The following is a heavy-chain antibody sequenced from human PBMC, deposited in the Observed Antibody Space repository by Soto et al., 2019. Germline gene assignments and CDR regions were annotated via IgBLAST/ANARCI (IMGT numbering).Heavy chain of an antibody. J-gene: IGHJ1*01. Sequence: GGSLRLSCAASGFTFSNAWMSWVRQAPGKGLEWVGRMKSKTDGGTTDYAATVKGRFTISRDDSKNTLYLQMNSLKPEDTAVYYCTTDRSDYSTYEGYFEHWGQGTLVTVSS. V-gene: IGHV3-15*01. CDR1: GFTFSNAW. CDR2: MKSKTDGGTT. D-gene: IGHD4-4*01. CDR3: TTDRSDYSTYEGYFEH.